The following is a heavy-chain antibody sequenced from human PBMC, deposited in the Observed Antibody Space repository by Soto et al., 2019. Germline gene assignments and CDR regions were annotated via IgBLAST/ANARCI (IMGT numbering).Heavy chain of an antibody. D-gene: IGHD6-13*01. CDR2: IYHSGST. CDR3: ARDGRKGARFDLLAAAGTRFRRRYWFDP. V-gene: IGHV4-30-2*01. Sequence: PSETLSLTCAVSGGSISSGGYSWSWIRQPPGKGLEWIGYIYHSGSTYYNPSLKSRVTISVDRSKNQFSLKLSSVTAADTAVYYCARDGRKGARFDLLAAAGTRFRRRYWFDPWGQGTLVTVSS. J-gene: IGHJ5*02. CDR1: GGSISSGGYS.